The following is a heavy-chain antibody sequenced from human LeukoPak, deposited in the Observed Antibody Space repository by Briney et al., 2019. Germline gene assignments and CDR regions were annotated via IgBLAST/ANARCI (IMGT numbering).Heavy chain of an antibody. CDR2: ISGSGGST. Sequence: GGSLRLSCAASGFTFSSYAMSWVRQAPGKGLEWVSAISGSGGSTYYADSVKGRFTISRDNSENTLYLQMNSLRAEDTAVYYCAKDKGKGQQLVPYDYWGQGTLVTVSS. CDR3: AKDKGKGQQLVPYDY. CDR1: GFTFSSYA. V-gene: IGHV3-23*01. D-gene: IGHD6-13*01. J-gene: IGHJ4*02.